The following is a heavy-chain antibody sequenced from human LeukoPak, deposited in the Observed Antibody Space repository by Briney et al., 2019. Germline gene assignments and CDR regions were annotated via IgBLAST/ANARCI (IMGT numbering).Heavy chain of an antibody. CDR1: GFTFTNYA. V-gene: IGHV1-3*01. CDR2: INAGNGNT. CDR3: ASYDILTGSGDY. D-gene: IGHD3-9*01. J-gene: IGHJ4*02. Sequence: ASVKVSCKASGFTFTNYAMHWVRQAPGQRLEWMGWINAGNGNTKYSQKFQGRVTITRDTSATTAYMELNSLRSEDTAVYYCASYDILTGSGDYWGQGTLVTVSS.